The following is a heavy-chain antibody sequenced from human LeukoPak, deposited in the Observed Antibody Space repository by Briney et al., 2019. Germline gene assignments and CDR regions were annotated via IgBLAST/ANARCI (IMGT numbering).Heavy chain of an antibody. CDR3: ARGVYCSSASCRKTRYYYYYYMDV. CDR1: GGSFSGYY. J-gene: IGHJ6*03. D-gene: IGHD2-2*01. V-gene: IGHV4-34*01. CDR2: INHSGST. Sequence: SETLSLTCAVYGGSFSGYYWSWIRQPPGKGLEWIGEINHSGSTNYNASRKSRVTISVDTSKNQFSLKLSSVTDADTAVYYCARGVYCSSASCRKTRYYYYYYMDVWGKGTTVTVSS.